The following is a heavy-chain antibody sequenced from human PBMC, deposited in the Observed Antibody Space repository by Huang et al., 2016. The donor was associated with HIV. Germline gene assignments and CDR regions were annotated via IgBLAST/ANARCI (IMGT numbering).Heavy chain of an antibody. J-gene: IGHJ4*02. V-gene: IGHV4-34*01. CDR1: GGSFSGYY. D-gene: IGHD6-19*01. CDR2: INHIGTT. CDR3: AREKAADSAWYGVYYFDY. Sequence: QVQLRQWGAGLVKTSETLSLTCAVDGGSFSGYYWTWIRQSPGKGLEWMGEINHIGTTNYQPSLKSRVTISKDTAKNQFSLQLTSVSAADTGVYFCAREKAADSAWYGVYYFDYWGEGALVTVTS.